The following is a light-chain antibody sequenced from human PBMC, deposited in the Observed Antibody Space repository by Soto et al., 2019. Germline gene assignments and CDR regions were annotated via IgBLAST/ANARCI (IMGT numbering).Light chain of an antibody. CDR3: SSYATSTTVL. CDR1: SSDVGGYNY. V-gene: IGLV2-14*03. J-gene: IGLJ2*01. CDR2: DVS. Sequence: QSALTQPASVSGSPGQSITISCTGTSSDVGGYNYVSWYQQHPGRAPQLMIYDVSHRPSGVSNRFSVSRAGNTASLTISWLQAEDEADYYCSSYATSTTVLFGGGTQLTVL.